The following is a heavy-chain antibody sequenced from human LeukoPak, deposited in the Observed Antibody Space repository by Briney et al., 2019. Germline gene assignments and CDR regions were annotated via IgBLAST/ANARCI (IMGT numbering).Heavy chain of an antibody. CDR1: GFTFSSYG. V-gene: IGHV3-30*18. J-gene: IGHJ5*02. CDR2: ISYDGSSK. CDR3: AKDVAAAGTRFDP. Sequence: GGSLRLSCAASGFTFSSYGMHWVRQAPGKGLEWVAVISYDGSSKYYADSVKGRFTISRDNSKNTLYLQMNSLRAEDTAVYYCAKDVAAAGTRFDPWGQGTLVTVSS. D-gene: IGHD6-13*01.